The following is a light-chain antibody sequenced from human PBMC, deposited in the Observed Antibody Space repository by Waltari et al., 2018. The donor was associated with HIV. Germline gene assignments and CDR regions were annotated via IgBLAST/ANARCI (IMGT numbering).Light chain of an antibody. J-gene: IGLJ2*01. CDR1: SGPVTSGHY. CDR2: DTT. V-gene: IGLV7-46*01. CDR3: LLSYSGSRPVI. Sequence: QAVVTQEPSLTVSPGGTVTLTCSSSSGPVTSGHYPYWFQQKPGPAPRTPIYDTTRRQAWNPSRFSGSPLGGKAALTLSGALPEDGAEYYCLLSYSGSRPVIFGGGTKLTVL.